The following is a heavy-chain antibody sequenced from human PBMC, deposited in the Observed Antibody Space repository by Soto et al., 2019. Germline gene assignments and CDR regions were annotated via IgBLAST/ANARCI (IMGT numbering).Heavy chain of an antibody. CDR1: GGSISSYY. CDR3: AKPGRRCGGGTCQSWNNWFDP. Sequence: SETLSLTCTVSGGSISSYYWTWIRQPPGKGLEWIGYIYYSGSTNYNPSLKSRVTISVATSKTQFSLKLSSVTAADTAVYYCAKPGRRCGGGTCQSWNNWFDPWGQGTLVTVSS. J-gene: IGHJ5*02. V-gene: IGHV4-59*08. CDR2: IYYSGST. D-gene: IGHD2-15*01.